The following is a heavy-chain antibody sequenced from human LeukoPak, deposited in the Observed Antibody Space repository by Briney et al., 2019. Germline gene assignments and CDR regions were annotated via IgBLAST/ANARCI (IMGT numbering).Heavy chain of an antibody. Sequence: SETLSLTCTVSGGAISSSSYYWGWIRQPPGKGLEWIGSIYYSGSTYYNPSLKSRVTISVDTSKNQFSLKLSSVTAADTAVYYCARADYSNDYGMDVWGQGTTVTVSS. V-gene: IGHV4-39*01. J-gene: IGHJ6*02. CDR1: GGAISSSSYY. CDR2: IYYSGST. D-gene: IGHD4-11*01. CDR3: ARADYSNDYGMDV.